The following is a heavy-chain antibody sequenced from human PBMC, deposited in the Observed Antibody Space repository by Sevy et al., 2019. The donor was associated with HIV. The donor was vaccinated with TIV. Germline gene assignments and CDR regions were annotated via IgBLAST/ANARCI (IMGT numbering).Heavy chain of an antibody. CDR1: GFTFSDSW. Sequence: GGSLRLSCVASGFTFSDSWMIWVRQAPGKGLERIAFINEDGSRLGYVGSVRGRFTISRENIKNSLYLQMNNLRAEDTALYFCARDRAYSAVDYWGQGTLVTVSS. CDR2: INEDGSRL. V-gene: IGHV3-7*01. CDR3: ARDRAYSAVDY. D-gene: IGHD5-18*01. J-gene: IGHJ4*02.